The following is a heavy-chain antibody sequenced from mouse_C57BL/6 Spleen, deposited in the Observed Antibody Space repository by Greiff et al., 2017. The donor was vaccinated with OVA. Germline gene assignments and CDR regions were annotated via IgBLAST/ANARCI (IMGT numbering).Heavy chain of an antibody. J-gene: IGHJ3*01. CDR3: ARQITTVVEGFAY. V-gene: IGHV5-12*01. CDR2: ISNGGGST. D-gene: IGHD1-1*01. Sequence: DVKLVESGGGLVQPGGSLKLSCAASGFTFSDYYMYWVRQTPEKRLAWVAYISNGGGSTYYPDTVKGRFTIYRDTAKNTLYLQMSRLKSEDTAMYYCARQITTVVEGFAYWGQGTLVTVSA. CDR1: GFTFSDYY.